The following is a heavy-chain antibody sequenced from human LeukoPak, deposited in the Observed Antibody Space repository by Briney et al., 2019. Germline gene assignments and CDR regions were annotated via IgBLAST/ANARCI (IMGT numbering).Heavy chain of an antibody. CDR1: GGSISSSNW. J-gene: IGHJ5*02. CDR3: ASRDSSSKIDP. D-gene: IGHD6-13*01. CDR2: IYHSGST. Sequence: PSGTLSLTCAVSGGSISSSNWWSWVRQPPGKGLEWIGEIYHSGSTNYNPSLKSRVTISVDTSKNQFSLKLSSVTAADTAVYYCASRDSSSKIDPWGQGTLVTVSS. V-gene: IGHV4-4*02.